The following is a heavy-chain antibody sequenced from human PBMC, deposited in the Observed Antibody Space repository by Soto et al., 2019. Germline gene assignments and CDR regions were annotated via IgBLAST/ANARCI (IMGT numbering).Heavy chain of an antibody. V-gene: IGHV1-69*01. D-gene: IGHD2-21*01. CDR3: ASEDMGYCGGSTCLVFDS. J-gene: IGHJ4*02. CDR2: ITPIIDTP. CDR1: GGIFNNNA. Sequence: QVQLVQSGAEVKMPGSSVRVSCKASGGIFNNNAFSWVRQAPGQGLEWMGGITPIIDTPTYAQRFQDRVTFSADESTSPAYMELGSLTPEDSAVYFCASEDMGYCGGSTCLVFDSWGQGTMVLVSS.